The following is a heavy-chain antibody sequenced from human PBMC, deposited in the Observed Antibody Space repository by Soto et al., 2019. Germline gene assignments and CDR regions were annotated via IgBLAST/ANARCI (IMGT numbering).Heavy chain of an antibody. CDR1: GASMSSGGHS. J-gene: IGHJ6*02. V-gene: IGHV4-30-2*06. Sequence: QVQLQESGPGLVKPSQTVSLTCAVPGASMSSGGHSWSWIRQSPGRGLEWIGYIYYTGATYYNPSLKSRVTLSIDRSNTQFSTNFPSATPSDTAVYYGARAPAGPAPRWYVCGFGTTDTVS. CDR3: ARAPAGPAPRWYV. D-gene: IGHD3-10*01. CDR2: IYYTGAT.